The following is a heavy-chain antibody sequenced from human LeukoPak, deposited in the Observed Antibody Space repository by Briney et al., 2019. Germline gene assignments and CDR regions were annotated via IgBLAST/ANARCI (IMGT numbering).Heavy chain of an antibody. Sequence: ASVKVSCKASGYTFTGYYMHWVRQAPGQGLEWMGWINPNSGGTNYAQKFQGRVTMTRDTSISTAYMELSRLRSDDTAMYYCARSYCSSTSCKYYYYYYYMDVWGKGTTVTVSS. CDR2: INPNSGGT. J-gene: IGHJ6*03. CDR1: GYTFTGYY. V-gene: IGHV1-2*02. D-gene: IGHD2-2*01. CDR3: ARSYCSSTSCKYYYYYYYMDV.